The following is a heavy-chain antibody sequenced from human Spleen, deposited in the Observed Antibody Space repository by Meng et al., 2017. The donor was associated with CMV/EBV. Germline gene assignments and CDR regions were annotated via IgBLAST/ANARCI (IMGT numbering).Heavy chain of an antibody. D-gene: IGHD2-15*01. CDR2: IYDSDNT. V-gene: IGHV4-59*01. J-gene: IGHJ6*02. CDR3: ARGGPLMDV. Sequence: SETLSLTCTVSGGFISSYYWTWIRQPPGKGLEWIGSIYDSDNTNYNPSLKSRVTMSVDTSKKQISLKLSSVLAADTAVYYCARGGPLMDVWGQGTTVTVSS. CDR1: GGFISSYY.